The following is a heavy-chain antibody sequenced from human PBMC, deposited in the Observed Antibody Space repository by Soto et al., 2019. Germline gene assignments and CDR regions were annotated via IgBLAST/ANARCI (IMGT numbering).Heavy chain of an antibody. D-gene: IGHD3-22*01. V-gene: IGHV4-30-4*08. CDR2: IYYSGNT. CDR1: GGPISSGDYY. CDR3: ASSYSGYLDN. Sequence: SETLSLTCTVSGGPISSGDYYWSWIRQPPGKGLEWIAYIYYSGNTYYNPSLRSRITISVDTSKHQFSLKMASVTDADTAVYYCASSYSGYLDNCGQGMLVTVSS. J-gene: IGHJ4*02.